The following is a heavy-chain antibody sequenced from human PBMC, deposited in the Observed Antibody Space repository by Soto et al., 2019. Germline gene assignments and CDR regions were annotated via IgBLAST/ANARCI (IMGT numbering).Heavy chain of an antibody. CDR1: GGSISSGDYY. CDR2: IYYSGST. V-gene: IGHV4-30-4*01. Sequence: SETLSLTSTVSGGSISSGDYYWSCIRQPPGKGLEWIGYIYYSGSTYYNPSLKSRVTISVDTSKNQFSLKLSSVTAADTAVYYCARADYDFWSGYSSPFDYWGQGTLVTVSS. D-gene: IGHD3-3*01. J-gene: IGHJ4*02. CDR3: ARADYDFWSGYSSPFDY.